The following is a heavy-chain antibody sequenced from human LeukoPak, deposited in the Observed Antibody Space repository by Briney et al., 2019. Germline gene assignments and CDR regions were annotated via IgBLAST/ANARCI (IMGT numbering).Heavy chain of an antibody. CDR3: ASRYYYDSSGYHPAGAFDI. D-gene: IGHD3-22*01. V-gene: IGHV4-61*02. J-gene: IGHJ3*02. Sequence: PSQTLSLTCTVSGGSISSGSYYWRWLRQPAGRGVEWIGRIYTSGSTNYNPSLKSRVTISVDTSKNQFSLKLSSVTAADTAVYYCASRYYYDSSGYHPAGAFDIWGQGTMVTVSS. CDR2: IYTSGST. CDR1: GGSISSGSYY.